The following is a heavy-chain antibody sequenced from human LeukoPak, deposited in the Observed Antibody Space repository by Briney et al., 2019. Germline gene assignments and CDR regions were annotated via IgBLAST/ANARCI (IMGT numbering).Heavy chain of an antibody. Sequence: GASVKVSCKASGYTFTGYYMHWVRQAPGQGLEWMGWINPKSGDANYAQNFQGRVTMTRDTSINTAFMELTRLKFDDTAVYYCSRGRDLLTAAVGMDVWGQGTTVTVSS. CDR3: SRGRDLLTAAVGMDV. J-gene: IGHJ6*02. V-gene: IGHV1-2*02. CDR2: INPKSGDA. CDR1: GYTFTGYY. D-gene: IGHD3-9*01.